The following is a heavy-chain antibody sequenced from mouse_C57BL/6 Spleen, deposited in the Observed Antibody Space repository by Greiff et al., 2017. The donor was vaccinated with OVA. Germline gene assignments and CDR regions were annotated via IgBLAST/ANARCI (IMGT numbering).Heavy chain of an antibody. Sequence: QVQLQQPGTELVKPGASVKLSCKASGYTFTSYWMHWVKQRPGQGLEWIGNINPSNGGTNYNEKFKGKATLTVDKSSSTAYMQLSSLTSEDSAVYYCARVTRSWDVEFAYWGQGTLVTVSA. CDR2: INPSNGGT. V-gene: IGHV1-53*01. CDR1: GYTFTSYW. CDR3: ARVTRSWDVEFAY. D-gene: IGHD4-1*01. J-gene: IGHJ3*01.